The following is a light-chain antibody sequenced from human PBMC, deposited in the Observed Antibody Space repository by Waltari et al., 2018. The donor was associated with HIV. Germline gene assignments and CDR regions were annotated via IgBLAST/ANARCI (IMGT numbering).Light chain of an antibody. V-gene: IGLV2-11*01. CDR2: DVS. CDR1: RTDIGDYNY. J-gene: IGLJ2*01. CDR3: CSYAGTYTWV. Sequence: QSALTQPRSVSGSPGQSVTISCRGSRTDIGDYNYVSWYQQHPGQVPKLVIFDVSKRPSGVPDRFSGSKSVNTASLTISGLQAEDEADYYCCSYAGTYTWVFGGGTRLTVL.